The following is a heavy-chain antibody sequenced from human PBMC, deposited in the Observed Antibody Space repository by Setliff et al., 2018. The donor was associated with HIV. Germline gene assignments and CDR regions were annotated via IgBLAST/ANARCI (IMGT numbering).Heavy chain of an antibody. CDR2: IYYSGST. CDR3: ARSLSSWYFY. CDR1: GGAIRSHY. Sequence: SETLSLTCTVSGGAIRSHYWSWIREPPGKGLEWIGYIYYSGSTNYNPSLKSRVTISVDTSKNQFSLRLSSVTAADTAVYYCARSLSSWYFYWGQGTLVTVSS. J-gene: IGHJ4*02. D-gene: IGHD6-13*01. V-gene: IGHV4-59*11.